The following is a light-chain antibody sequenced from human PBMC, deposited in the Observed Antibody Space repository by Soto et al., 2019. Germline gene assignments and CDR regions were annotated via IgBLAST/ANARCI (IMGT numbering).Light chain of an antibody. V-gene: IGKV3-15*01. Sequence: EIVMTQSPATLSVSPGESATLSCRASQSIATTVAWYQQKPGQAPRLLIYGASTRATGIPARFSGSGSGTEFTLTISNLQSEDFALYYCQQYNNWPPVTFGLGTKLEI. J-gene: IGKJ2*01. CDR3: QQYNNWPPVT. CDR1: QSIATT. CDR2: GAS.